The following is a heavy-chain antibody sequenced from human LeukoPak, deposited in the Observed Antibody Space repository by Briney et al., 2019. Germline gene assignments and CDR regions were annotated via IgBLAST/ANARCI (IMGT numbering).Heavy chain of an antibody. Sequence: GEALKISCKASGYSFTSYWIGWVRQMPGKGLEWMGIYYPGDSDTRYSPSFQGQVTISADKSISTAYLQWSSLKASDTAIYYCARCRPFFDPWGQGTLVTVSS. CDR3: ARCRPFFDP. V-gene: IGHV5-51*01. CDR1: GYSFTSYW. CDR2: YYPGDSDT. J-gene: IGHJ5*02.